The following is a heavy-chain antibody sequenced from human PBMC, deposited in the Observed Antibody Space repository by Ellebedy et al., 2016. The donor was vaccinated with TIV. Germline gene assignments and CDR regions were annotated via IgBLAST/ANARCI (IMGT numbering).Heavy chain of an antibody. CDR2: ISSRSSTI. CDR1: GFSVNSYS. V-gene: IGHV3-48*02. Sequence: GESLKISCAASGFSVNSYSMNWVRQAPGKGLEWVSYISSRSSTIYYADSVKGRFTISRDNGKNSLYLQMNSLRDEDTAMYFCTLNWNGSPVGGMDVWGQGTTVTVSS. D-gene: IGHD1-1*01. CDR3: TLNWNGSPVGGMDV. J-gene: IGHJ6*02.